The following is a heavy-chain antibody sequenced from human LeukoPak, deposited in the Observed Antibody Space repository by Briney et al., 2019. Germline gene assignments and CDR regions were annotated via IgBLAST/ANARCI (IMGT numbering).Heavy chain of an antibody. D-gene: IGHD4-11*01. V-gene: IGHV3-23*01. Sequence: GGSLRLSCAASGFTFRSFAMSWVRQAPGKGLEWVSSISANGVSTYYADSVKGRFTISRGNSKNTLYLQMNSLRSEDTAVYYCAADRDGDDYSHYWGQGTLVTVSS. J-gene: IGHJ4*02. CDR1: GFTFRSFA. CDR2: ISANGVST. CDR3: AADRDGDDYSHY.